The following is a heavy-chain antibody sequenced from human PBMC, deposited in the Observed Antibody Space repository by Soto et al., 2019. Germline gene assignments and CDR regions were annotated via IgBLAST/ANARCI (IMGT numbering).Heavy chain of an antibody. Sequence: AETLSLTCAVYGGSFSGYYWSWIRQPPGKGPEWIGEINHSGSTNYNPSLKSRVTISVDTSKNQFSLKLSSVTAADTAVYYCERVPPCRNYNVYYYGMDVWGQGTTLTVYS. J-gene: IGHJ6*02. D-gene: IGHD1-7*01. CDR3: ERVPPCRNYNVYYYGMDV. V-gene: IGHV4-34*01. CDR1: GGSFSGYY. CDR2: INHSGST.